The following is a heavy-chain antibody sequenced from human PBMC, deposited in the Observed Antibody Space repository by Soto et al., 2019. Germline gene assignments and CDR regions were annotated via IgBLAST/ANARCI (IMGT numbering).Heavy chain of an antibody. V-gene: IGHV4-34*01. CDR2: INHSVST. Sequence: QVQLQQWGAGLLKPSETLSLTCAVSGGSFSGYYWSWIRQPPGKGLEWIGEINHSVSTNYNPSLKSRVTISVHTSKNQFPLKLSSVTAAVTAVYYCARVGWWIQLWSAFDYWGQGTLVTVSS. D-gene: IGHD5-18*01. J-gene: IGHJ4*02. CDR3: ARVGWWIQLWSAFDY. CDR1: GGSFSGYY.